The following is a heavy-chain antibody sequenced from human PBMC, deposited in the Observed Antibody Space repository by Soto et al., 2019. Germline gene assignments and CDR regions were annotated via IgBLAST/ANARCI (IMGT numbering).Heavy chain of an antibody. CDR2: IKQDGSEK. CDR1: GFTFSRYW. V-gene: IGHV3-7*03. CDR3: ARDRSASYEFWSGYGY. J-gene: IGHJ4*02. D-gene: IGHD3-3*01. Sequence: EVQLVESGGALVQPGGSLTLSCAASGFTFSRYWMTWVRQAPGKGLEWVAKIKQDGSEKYYVDSVKGRFTISRDNAKNSQYLQMNFLRADDTAVYFCARDRSASYEFWSGYGYWGQGTLVTVSS.